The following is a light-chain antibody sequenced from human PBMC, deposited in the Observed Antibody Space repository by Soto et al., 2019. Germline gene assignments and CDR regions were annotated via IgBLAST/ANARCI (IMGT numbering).Light chain of an antibody. Sequence: ETVMTQSPATLSVSPGERATLSCRASQSVSTNLAWYQQKPGQAPRLLIYGASTRATGVPDRFRGSGSGTEFTLTISSLRSEDSAIYYCQQYFEWPPMTFGQGTKVDIK. V-gene: IGKV3-15*01. J-gene: IGKJ1*01. CDR3: QQYFEWPPMT. CDR1: QSVSTN. CDR2: GAS.